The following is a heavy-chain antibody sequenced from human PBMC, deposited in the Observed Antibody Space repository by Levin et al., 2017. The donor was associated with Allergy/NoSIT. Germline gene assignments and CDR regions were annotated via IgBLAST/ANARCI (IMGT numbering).Heavy chain of an antibody. CDR1: GYTFTSYG. CDR3: ARVVDYYGSGSSHGGYNWFDP. D-gene: IGHD3-10*01. V-gene: IGHV1-18*01. Sequence: ASVKVSCKASGYTFTSYGISWVRQAPGQGLEWMGWISAYNGNTNYAQKLQGRVTMTTDTSTSTAYMELRSLRSDDTAVYYCARVVDYYGSGSSHGGYNWFDPWGQGTLVTVSS. J-gene: IGHJ5*02. CDR2: ISAYNGNT.